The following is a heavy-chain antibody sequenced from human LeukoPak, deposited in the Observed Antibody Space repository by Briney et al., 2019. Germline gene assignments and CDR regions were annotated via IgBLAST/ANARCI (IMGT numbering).Heavy chain of an antibody. D-gene: IGHD6-13*01. Sequence: GGSLRLSCAASGFTFSSYSMNWVRQAPGKGLEWVSSISSSSSYIYCADSVKGRFTISRDNAKNSLYLQMNSLRAEDTAVYYCARSFLSIAAAATDYWGQGTLVTVSS. CDR2: ISSSSSYI. CDR3: ARSFLSIAAAATDY. J-gene: IGHJ4*02. CDR1: GFTFSSYS. V-gene: IGHV3-21*01.